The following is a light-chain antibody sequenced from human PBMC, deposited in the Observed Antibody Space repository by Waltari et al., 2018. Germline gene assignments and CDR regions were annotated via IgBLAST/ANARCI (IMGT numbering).Light chain of an antibody. CDR3: SSYTGSSALVV. Sequence: QSALTQPASVSGSPGQSITIYCPGSTIDIGSCMYVSWYQQHPGKAPKLIIFDVNRRPSGVSNRFSGSKSGLTASLTISGLQAEDEAEYYCSSYTGSSALVVFGGGTKLSVL. V-gene: IGLV2-14*03. J-gene: IGLJ2*01. CDR2: DVN. CDR1: TIDIGSCMY.